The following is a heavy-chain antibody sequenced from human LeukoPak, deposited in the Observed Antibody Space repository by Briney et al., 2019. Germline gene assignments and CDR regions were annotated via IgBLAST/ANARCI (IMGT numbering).Heavy chain of an antibody. J-gene: IGHJ4*02. V-gene: IGHV3-23*01. CDR3: ASAVADRYFDY. Sequence: GGSLRLSCAASGFTFSSYAMSWVRQAPGKGLQWVSALSGSGLSTYYADSVKGRFTISRDNSKNTLYLQMNSLRAEDTAVYYCASAVADRYFDYWGQGTLVTVSS. CDR1: GFTFSSYA. D-gene: IGHD6-19*01. CDR2: LSGSGLST.